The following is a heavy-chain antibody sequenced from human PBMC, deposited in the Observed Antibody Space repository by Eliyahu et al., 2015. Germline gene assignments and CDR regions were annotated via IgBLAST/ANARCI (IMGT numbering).Heavy chain of an antibody. CDR3: ARGGRCSSTSCYRNWFDP. V-gene: IGHV7-4-1*02. Sequence: GQGLEWMGWINTNTGNPTYAQGFTGRFVFSLDTSVSTAYLQISSLKAEDTAVYYCARGGRCSSTSCYRNWFDPWGQGTLVTVSS. D-gene: IGHD2-2*02. CDR2: INTNTGNP. J-gene: IGHJ5*02.